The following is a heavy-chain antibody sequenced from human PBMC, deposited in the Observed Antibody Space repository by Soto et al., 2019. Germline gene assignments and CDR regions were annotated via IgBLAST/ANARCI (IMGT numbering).Heavy chain of an antibody. CDR3: WKVVRYPPRFEY. J-gene: IGHJ4*02. CDR1: GFTFSSYS. D-gene: IGHD2-8*01. CDR2: ISSSSSTI. Sequence: EVQLVESGGGLVQPGGSLRLSCAASGFTFSSYSMNWVRQAPGKGLEWVSYISSSSSTIYYADSVKGRFTISSDNAKNPLNQQKSRPRDEYAAVYYCWKVVRYPPRFEYWGQGTLVTVSS. V-gene: IGHV3-48*02.